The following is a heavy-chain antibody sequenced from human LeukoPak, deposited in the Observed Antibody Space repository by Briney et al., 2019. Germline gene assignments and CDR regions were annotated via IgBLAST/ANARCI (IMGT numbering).Heavy chain of an antibody. V-gene: IGHV3-33*01. D-gene: IGHD3-3*01. CDR3: AREPSDDFWSGYPLYYYYYGMDV. Sequence: GGSLRLSCAASGFTFSSYGMQWVRQAPGKGLEWVAVISYDGRNKYYADSVKGRFTISRDNSKNTLYLQMNSLRAEDPAVYYCAREPSDDFWSGYPLYYYYYGMDVWGQGTTVTVSS. J-gene: IGHJ6*02. CDR1: GFTFSSYG. CDR2: ISYDGRNK.